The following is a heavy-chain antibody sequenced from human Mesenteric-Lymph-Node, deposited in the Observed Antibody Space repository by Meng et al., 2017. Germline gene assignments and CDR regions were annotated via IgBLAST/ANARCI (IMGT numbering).Heavy chain of an antibody. D-gene: IGHD6-19*01. CDR3: ARDGYSSGWYVGYFDY. V-gene: IGHV4-38-2*02. CDR1: GYSISSGYY. CDR2: IYHSGST. Sequence: SETLSLTCTVSGYSISSGYYWGWIRQPPGKGLEWIGSIYHSGSTYYNPSLKSRVTISVDTSKNQFSLKLSSVTAADTAVYYCARDGYSSGWYVGYFDYWGQGTLVTVS. J-gene: IGHJ4*02.